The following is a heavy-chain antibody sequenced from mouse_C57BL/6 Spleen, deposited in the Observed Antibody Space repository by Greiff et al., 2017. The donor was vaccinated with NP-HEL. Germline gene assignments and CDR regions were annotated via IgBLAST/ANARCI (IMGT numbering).Heavy chain of an antibody. V-gene: IGHV5-6*01. J-gene: IGHJ2*01. CDR1: GFTFSSYG. Sequence: EVNLVESGGDLVKPGGSLKLSCAASGFTFSSYGMSWVRQTPDKRLEWVATISSGGSYTYYPDSVKGRFTISRDNAKNTLYLQMSSLKSEDTAMYYCARQSVVATDYFDYWGQGTTLTVSS. CDR3: ARQSVVATDYFDY. D-gene: IGHD1-1*01. CDR2: ISSGGSYT.